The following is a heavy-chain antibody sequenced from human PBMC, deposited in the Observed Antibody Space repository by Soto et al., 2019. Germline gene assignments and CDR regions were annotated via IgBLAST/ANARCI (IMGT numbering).Heavy chain of an antibody. CDR1: GFSVSANY. Sequence: GGSLRLSCVASGFSVSANYMTWIRQAPGKGLEWVSVIHGGGNTYYADSVKGRFTISRDNSKNTLYLQMNSLRAEDTAVYYCANIVRYYYGMDVWGQGTTVTVSS. J-gene: IGHJ6*02. CDR3: ANIVRYYYGMDV. CDR2: IHGGGNT. V-gene: IGHV3-53*01. D-gene: IGHD2-2*01.